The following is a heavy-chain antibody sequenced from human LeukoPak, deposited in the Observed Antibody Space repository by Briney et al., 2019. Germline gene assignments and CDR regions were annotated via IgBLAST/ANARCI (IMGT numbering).Heavy chain of an antibody. CDR3: ARGHDYGGNDHNWFDP. Sequence: SVKVSCKASGGTFSSYAISWVRQAPGQGLEWMGRTIPIFGTANYAQKFQGRVTITTDESTSTAYMELSSLRSEDTAVYYCARGHDYGGNDHNWFDPWGQGTLVTVSS. V-gene: IGHV1-69*05. CDR2: TIPIFGTA. D-gene: IGHD4-23*01. J-gene: IGHJ5*02. CDR1: GGTFSSYA.